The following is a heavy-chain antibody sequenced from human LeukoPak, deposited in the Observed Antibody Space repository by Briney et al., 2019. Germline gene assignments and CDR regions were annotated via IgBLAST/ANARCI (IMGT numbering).Heavy chain of an antibody. CDR3: AREYVDTAMVLRFDY. Sequence: GVSLRLSCAASGFTVSIHYMSWVRQATVQGLGWVSVICSGGGTYYAASVKGRFSTSRDNYTKTLYLQINSLRADDTAVYYCAREYVDTAMVLRFDYWGQGTLVTVSS. CDR1: GFTVSIHY. CDR2: ICSGGGT. V-gene: IGHV3-66*02. D-gene: IGHD5-18*01. J-gene: IGHJ4*02.